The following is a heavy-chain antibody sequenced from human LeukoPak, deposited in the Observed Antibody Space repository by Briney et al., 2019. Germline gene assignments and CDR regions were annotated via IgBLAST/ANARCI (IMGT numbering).Heavy chain of an antibody. CDR1: GYTFTSYG. CDR2: ISAYNGNT. J-gene: IGHJ1*01. D-gene: IGHD1-26*01. V-gene: IGHV1-18*01. Sequence: GASVKVSCKASGYTFTSYGISWVRQAPGQGLEWMGWISAYNGNTNYAQKFQGRVTITADKSTSTAYMELSSLRSEDTAVYYCASGVGATRYFQHWGQGTLVTVSS. CDR3: ASGVGATRYFQH.